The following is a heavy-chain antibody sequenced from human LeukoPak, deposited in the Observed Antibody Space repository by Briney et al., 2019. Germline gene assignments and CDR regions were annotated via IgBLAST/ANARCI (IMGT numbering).Heavy chain of an antibody. J-gene: IGHJ4*02. Sequence: GGSLRLSCAASGFTFSNAWMSWVRQAPGKSLEWVSIISNGGITTYYADSVRGRFTISRDNSKNRLYLQMSSLRAEDTAVYYCVKLSSGSGSKFGFDSWGQGTLVTVSS. V-gene: IGHV3-23*01. D-gene: IGHD6-19*01. CDR1: GFTFSNAW. CDR3: VKLSSGSGSKFGFDS. CDR2: ISNGGITT.